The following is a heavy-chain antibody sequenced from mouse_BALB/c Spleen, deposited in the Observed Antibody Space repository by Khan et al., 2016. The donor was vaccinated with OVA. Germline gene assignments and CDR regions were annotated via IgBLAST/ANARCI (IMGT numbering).Heavy chain of an antibody. CDR1: GYTFTSYW. CDR3: GASILFYYSMDY. V-gene: IGHV1-7*01. J-gene: IGHJ4*01. D-gene: IGHD6-1*01. Sequence: QVQLQQSGAELAKPVASVKMSCKASGYTFTSYWMHWVKQRPGQGLEWIGYINPSTGYPEYNQKFKDKATLTTDKSSSTAYMQLSSLTSEDSAVYYCGASILFYYSMDYGGQGTSVTVSS. CDR2: INPSTGYP.